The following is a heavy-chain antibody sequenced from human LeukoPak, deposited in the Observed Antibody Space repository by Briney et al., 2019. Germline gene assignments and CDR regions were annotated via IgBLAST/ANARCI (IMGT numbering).Heavy chain of an antibody. CDR3: ARGRYYGVGV. V-gene: IGHV4-39*07. Sequence: PSETLSLTCTVSGGSISSASYYWGWIRQSPGKGLEWLGSVSYSGSSYYNPSLKSRVTMLVDASKNQFSLKLSSVTAADTAVYYCARGRYYGVGVWGQGTTVTVSS. J-gene: IGHJ6*02. CDR1: GGSISSASYY. CDR2: VSYSGSS.